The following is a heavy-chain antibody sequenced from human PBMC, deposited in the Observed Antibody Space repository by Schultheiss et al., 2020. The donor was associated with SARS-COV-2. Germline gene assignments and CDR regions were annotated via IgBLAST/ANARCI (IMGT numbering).Heavy chain of an antibody. CDR1: GFPFNTYA. Sequence: GGSLRLSCAGSGFPFNTYAMAWVRQLSGGGLQWVSSISATGDIRYYADSVKGRFTISRDNSKNTLYLQMSSLRAEDTAIYYCAKDLQLSASNRRYYYGMDAWGQGTTVTVSS. D-gene: IGHD1-1*01. V-gene: IGHV3-23*01. CDR2: ISATGDIR. CDR3: AKDLQLSASNRRYYYGMDA. J-gene: IGHJ6*02.